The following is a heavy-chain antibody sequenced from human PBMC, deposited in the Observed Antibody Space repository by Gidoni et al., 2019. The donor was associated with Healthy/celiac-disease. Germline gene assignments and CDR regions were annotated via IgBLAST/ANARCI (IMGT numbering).Heavy chain of an antibody. Sequence: EVQLLESGGGLVQPGGFLRLSCAAPGFPFSSYARSWVRQAPGKGLEWVSAMSGSGGSTYYADSVKGRFTISRDNSKNTLYLQMNSLRAEDTAVYYCAKALWFGELSPGGMDVWGQGTTVTVSS. CDR1: GFPFSSYA. J-gene: IGHJ6*02. D-gene: IGHD3-10*01. CDR3: AKALWFGELSPGGMDV. CDR2: MSGSGGST. V-gene: IGHV3-23*01.